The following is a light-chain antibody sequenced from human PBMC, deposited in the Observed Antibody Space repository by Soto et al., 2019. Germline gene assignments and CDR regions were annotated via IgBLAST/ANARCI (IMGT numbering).Light chain of an antibody. CDR3: ASVTRGTILV. J-gene: IGLJ1*01. Sequence: QSVLTQPASVSGSPGQSITISCTGTSSDIGDSNFISWYQHSPGKAPSLLIYEVNNQPSGVSKRFSGSKAGNTAALTTCGLLDDHEPHYICASVTRGTILVFGSETKVTV. CDR2: EVN. CDR1: SSDIGDSNF. V-gene: IGLV2-14*01.